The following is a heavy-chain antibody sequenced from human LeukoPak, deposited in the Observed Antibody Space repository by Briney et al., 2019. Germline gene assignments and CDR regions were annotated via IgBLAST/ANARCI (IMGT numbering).Heavy chain of an antibody. CDR2: IRYDGSNK. D-gene: IGHD4-11*01. CDR3: ASPPDPTTVTTPFDY. CDR1: GFTFSSYG. J-gene: IGHJ4*02. Sequence: GRSLRLSCAASGFTFSSYGMHWVRQAPGKGLEWVAFIRYDGSNKYYADSVKGRFTISRDNSKNTLYLQMNSLRAEDTAVYYCASPPDPTTVTTPFDYWGQGTLVTVSS. V-gene: IGHV3-30*02.